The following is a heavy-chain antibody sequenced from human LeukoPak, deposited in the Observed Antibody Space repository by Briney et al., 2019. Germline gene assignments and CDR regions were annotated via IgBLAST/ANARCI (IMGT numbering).Heavy chain of an antibody. J-gene: IGHJ4*02. D-gene: IGHD5-12*01. CDR3: AKGLRSMYLPSGPFDY. CDR2: ISSSSSYI. Sequence: GGSLRLSCAASGFTFSSYSMNWVRQAPGKGLEWVSSISSSSSYIYYADSVKGRFTISRDNSKNTLYLQMNSLRAEDTAVYYCAKGLRSMYLPSGPFDYWGQGTLVTVSS. V-gene: IGHV3-21*01. CDR1: GFTFSSYS.